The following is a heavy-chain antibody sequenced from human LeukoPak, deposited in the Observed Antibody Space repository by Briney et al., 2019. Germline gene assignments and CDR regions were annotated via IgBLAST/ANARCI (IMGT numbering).Heavy chain of an antibody. CDR3: ARWRGYSSGWSGPFDD. J-gene: IGHJ4*02. D-gene: IGHD6-13*01. V-gene: IGHV1-2*02. CDR1: GYTFTGHY. Sequence: ASVKVSCKASGYTFTGHYVHWVRQAPGQGLEWMGWIDAKSGGTKYAQRFQGRVTMTRDTSINTGYMELSSLTSDDTAVYYCARWRGYSSGWSGPFDDWGQGTLVTVSS. CDR2: IDAKSGGT.